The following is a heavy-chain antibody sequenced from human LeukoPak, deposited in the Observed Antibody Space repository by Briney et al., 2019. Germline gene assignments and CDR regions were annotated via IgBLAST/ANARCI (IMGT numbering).Heavy chain of an antibody. CDR2: INPNSGGT. CDR3: ARAVVVVPTALKGNWFDP. V-gene: IGHV1-2*02. CDR1: GYTFTGYY. D-gene: IGHD2-2*01. Sequence: GASVKVSCKASGYTFTGYYMHWVRQAPGQGLEWMGWINPNSGGTNYAQKFQGRVTMTRDTSISTAYMELSRLRSDDTAVYYCARAVVVVPTALKGNWFDPWGQGTLVTVSS. J-gene: IGHJ5*02.